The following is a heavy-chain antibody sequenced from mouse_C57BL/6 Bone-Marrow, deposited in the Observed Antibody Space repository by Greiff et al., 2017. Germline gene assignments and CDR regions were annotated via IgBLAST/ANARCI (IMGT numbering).Heavy chain of an antibody. Sequence: VQLQQPGAELVKPGASVKMSCKASGYTFTSYWITWVKQRPGQGLEWIGDIYPGSGSTNYNEKFKSKATLTVDPSSSTAYMQLSSLTSEDSAVYYCAIYGNYDWYFDVGGTGTTVTVSS. D-gene: IGHD2-1*01. CDR2: IYPGSGST. CDR3: AIYGNYDWYFDV. J-gene: IGHJ1*03. CDR1: GYTFTSYW. V-gene: IGHV1-55*01.